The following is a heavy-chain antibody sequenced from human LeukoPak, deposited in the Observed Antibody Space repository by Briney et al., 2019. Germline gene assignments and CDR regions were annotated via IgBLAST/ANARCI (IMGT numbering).Heavy chain of an antibody. J-gene: IGHJ4*02. CDR2: IHHSGVT. Sequence: SETLSLTRTVSGYSISSGYYWSWIRPPPGKGLEWIATIHHSGVTYYNPSLKGRVTMSVDTSKNQFSLKLGSVTAASTAVYYCARYTANTAGYSFDFWGQGALVTVSS. V-gene: IGHV4-38-2*02. CDR3: ARYTANTAGYSFDF. CDR1: GYSISSGYY. D-gene: IGHD3-22*01.